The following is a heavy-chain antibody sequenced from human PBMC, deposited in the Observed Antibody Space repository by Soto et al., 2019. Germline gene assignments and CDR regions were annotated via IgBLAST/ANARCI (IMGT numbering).Heavy chain of an antibody. CDR1: GYSFTSYW. CDR2: IYPGDSDT. D-gene: IGHD4-17*01. CDR3: ARPLNTTTVNKWAFDY. Sequence: PGESLKISCKGSGYSFTSYWIGWVRQMPGKGLEWMGIIYPGDSDTRYSPSFQGQVTISADKSISTAYLQWSSLKASDTAMYYCARPLNTTTVNKWAFDYWGQGTLVTVSS. V-gene: IGHV5-51*01. J-gene: IGHJ4*02.